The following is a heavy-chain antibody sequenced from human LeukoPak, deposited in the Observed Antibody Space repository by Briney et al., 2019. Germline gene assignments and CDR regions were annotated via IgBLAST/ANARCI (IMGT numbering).Heavy chain of an antibody. CDR3: ARVAGDFWSGYYYYYYYYMDV. Sequence: GGSLRLSCAASGFTFSTYSMNWVRQAPGKGLEWVSYISSGSSTIYYADSVKGRFTISRDNAKNSLYLQMNSLRAEDTAVYYCARVAGDFWSGYYYYYYYYMDVWGKGTTVTVSS. CDR1: GFTFSTYS. V-gene: IGHV3-48*04. J-gene: IGHJ6*03. D-gene: IGHD3-3*01. CDR2: ISSGSSTI.